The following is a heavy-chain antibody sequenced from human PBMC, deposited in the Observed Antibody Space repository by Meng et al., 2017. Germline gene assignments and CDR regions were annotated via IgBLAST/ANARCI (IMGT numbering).Heavy chain of an antibody. CDR3: ARDWTDSSGLVN. CDR1: GFTFSSYG. CDR2: IWYDGSNK. Sequence: GESLKISCAASGFTFSSYGMHWARQAPGKGLEWVAVIWYDGSNKYYADSVKGRFTISRDNSKNTLYLQMSSLRAEDTAIYYCARDWTDSSGLVNWGQGTLVTVSS. J-gene: IGHJ4*02. D-gene: IGHD3-22*01. V-gene: IGHV3-33*01.